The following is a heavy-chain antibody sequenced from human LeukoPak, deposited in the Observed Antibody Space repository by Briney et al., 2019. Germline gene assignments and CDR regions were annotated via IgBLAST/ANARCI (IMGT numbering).Heavy chain of an antibody. CDR3: AKDAQWLVTYYYFDY. CDR1: GFTFSSYW. Sequence: GGSLRLSCAASGFTFSSYWMSWVRQAPGKGLEWVANIKQDGSEKYYVDSVKGRFTISRDNAKNSLYLQMNSLRAEDTAVYYCAKDAQWLVTYYYFDYWGQGTLVTVSS. J-gene: IGHJ4*02. CDR2: IKQDGSEK. V-gene: IGHV3-7*01. D-gene: IGHD6-19*01.